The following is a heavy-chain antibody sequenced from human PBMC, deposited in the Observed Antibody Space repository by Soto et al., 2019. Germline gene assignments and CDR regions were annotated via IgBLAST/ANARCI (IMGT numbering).Heavy chain of an antibody. CDR2: MSYDGSNE. CDR1: GFTFSHYA. V-gene: IGHV3-30*18. D-gene: IGHD1-26*01. J-gene: IGHJ4*02. Sequence: QVQLVESGGGVVQPGRSLRLSCAASGFTFSHYAMHWVRQAPGKGLGWVALMSYDGSNEYYAASVKGRFTISRDNSKNTLYLQMNSLRAEDTAVYYCAKDGSHNFDYWGPGTLVTVSS. CDR3: AKDGSHNFDY.